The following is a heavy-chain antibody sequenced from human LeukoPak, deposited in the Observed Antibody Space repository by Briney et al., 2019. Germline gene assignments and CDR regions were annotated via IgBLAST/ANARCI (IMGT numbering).Heavy chain of an antibody. J-gene: IGHJ6*03. CDR3: ARDKVESGILNYYYYMDV. V-gene: IGHV1-69*13. D-gene: IGHD1-14*01. Sequence: SVKVSCKASGGTFSSYAISWVRQAPGQGLEWMGGIIPIFGTANYAQRFQGRVTITADESTSTAYMELSSLRSEDTAVYYCARDKVESGILNYYYYMDVWGKGTTVTISS. CDR2: IIPIFGTA. CDR1: GGTFSSYA.